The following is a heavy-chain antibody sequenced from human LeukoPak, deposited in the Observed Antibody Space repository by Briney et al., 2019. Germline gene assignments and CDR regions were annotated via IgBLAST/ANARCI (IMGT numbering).Heavy chain of an antibody. CDR1: GFTYSSYA. D-gene: IGHD6-13*01. J-gene: IGHJ6*02. Sequence: GGSLRLSCAACGFTYSSYAMSWVRQAPGKGLEWVSAISGSGGSTYYADSVKGRFTISRDNSKNTLYLQMNSLRAEDTAVYCCAKGIAAAGLYYYYGMDVWGQGTTVTVSS. CDR2: ISGSGGST. V-gene: IGHV3-23*01. CDR3: AKGIAAAGLYYYYGMDV.